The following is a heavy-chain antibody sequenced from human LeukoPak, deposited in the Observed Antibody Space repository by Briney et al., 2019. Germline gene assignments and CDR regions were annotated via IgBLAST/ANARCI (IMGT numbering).Heavy chain of an antibody. Sequence: ASVKASCKASGYTFTSYGISWVRQAPGQGLEWMGWISAYNGNTNYAQKLQGRVTLTTDTSTSTAYMELRNLRSDDTAVYYCARDRNYDFWSGYYRKSSFDYWGQGTLVTVSS. CDR1: GYTFTSYG. D-gene: IGHD3-3*01. CDR3: ARDRNYDFWSGYYRKSSFDY. J-gene: IGHJ4*02. CDR2: ISAYNGNT. V-gene: IGHV1-18*01.